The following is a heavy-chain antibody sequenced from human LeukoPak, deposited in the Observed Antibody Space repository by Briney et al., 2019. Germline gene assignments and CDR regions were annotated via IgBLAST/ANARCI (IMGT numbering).Heavy chain of an antibody. D-gene: IGHD3-3*01. CDR2: IYYSGST. V-gene: IGHV4-59*01. CDR3: ARVYRGVAPFY. Sequence: PSETLSLTCTVSGGSISSYYWSWIRQPPGKGPEWIGYIYYSGSTNYNPSLKSRVTISVDTSKNQFSPKLSSVTAADTAVYYCARVYRGVAPFYWGQGTLVTVSS. J-gene: IGHJ4*02. CDR1: GGSISSYY.